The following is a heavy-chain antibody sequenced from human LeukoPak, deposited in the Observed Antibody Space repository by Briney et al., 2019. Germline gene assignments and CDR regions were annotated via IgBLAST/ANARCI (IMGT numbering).Heavy chain of an antibody. CDR2: IDYSGST. D-gene: IGHD3-22*01. Sequence: SETLSLTCSVSGDSISSLYWSWIRQTPGKGLEWIGYIDYSGSTNYNPSLKTRVTISVDTSKNQFSLKLRSVTAADTAVYFCARGADYYHNAGYLPFDYWGQGTLVTVSS. CDR1: GDSISSLY. V-gene: IGHV4-59*11. CDR3: ARGADYYHNAGYLPFDY. J-gene: IGHJ4*02.